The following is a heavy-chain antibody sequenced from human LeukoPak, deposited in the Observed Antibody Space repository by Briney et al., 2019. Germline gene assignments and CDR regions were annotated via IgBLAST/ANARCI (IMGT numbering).Heavy chain of an antibody. Sequence: ASVKVSYKASGYTFTNYDINWVRQAARQGLGWLGWMHPNSGNTRFAQKFQGRVTMTRSTSISTAYMELSSLTSEDTAVYYCARGPDYSNYPYYYYAMDVWGQGTTVTVSS. D-gene: IGHD4-4*01. CDR3: ARGPDYSNYPYYYYAMDV. J-gene: IGHJ6*02. CDR2: MHPNSGNT. V-gene: IGHV1-8*01. CDR1: GYTFTNYD.